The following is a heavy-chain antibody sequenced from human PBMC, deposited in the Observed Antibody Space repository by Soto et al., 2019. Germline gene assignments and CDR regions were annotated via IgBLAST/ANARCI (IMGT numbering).Heavy chain of an antibody. D-gene: IGHD6-19*01. CDR3: ARAVAVPADFDY. CDR1: GYTLTGDY. V-gene: IGHV1-3*01. CDR2: INASNGST. J-gene: IGHJ4*02. Sequence: ASVKGSCKASGYTLTGDYVGWVRQAPGQGLEWMGWINASNGSTKYSQKFQGRVTMTRDTSASTAYMELSSLRSEDTAVYYCARAVAVPADFDYWGQGTLVTVSS.